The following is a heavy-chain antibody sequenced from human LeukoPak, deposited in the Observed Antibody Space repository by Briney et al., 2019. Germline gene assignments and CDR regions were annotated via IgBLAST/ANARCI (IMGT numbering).Heavy chain of an antibody. CDR1: GFTFSSYW. CDR3: AKAWGRGKCSSTSCYQPRLLDY. D-gene: IGHD2-2*01. CDR2: IRYDGSNK. Sequence: GGSLRLSCAASGFTFSSYWMNWVRQAPGKGLEWVAFIRYDGSNKYYADSVKGRFTISRDNSKNTLYLQMNSLRAEDTAVYYCAKAWGRGKCSSTSCYQPRLLDYWGQGTLVTVSS. V-gene: IGHV3-30*02. J-gene: IGHJ4*02.